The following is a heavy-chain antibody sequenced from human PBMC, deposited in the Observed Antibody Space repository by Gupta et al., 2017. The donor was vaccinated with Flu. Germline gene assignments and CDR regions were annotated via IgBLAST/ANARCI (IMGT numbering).Heavy chain of an antibody. V-gene: IGHV3-7*04. CDR2: IKQDGSEK. CDR3: ARDRGGGDFWEVDY. CDR1: GFTFSSYW. D-gene: IGHD2-21*02. J-gene: IGHJ4*02. Sequence: VESGGGLVQPGGSLRLSCAASGFTFSSYWMSWVRQAPGKGLEWVANIKQDGSEKYYVDSVKGRFTISRDNAKNSLYLQMNSLRAEDTAVYYCARDRGGGDFWEVDYWGQGTLVTVSS.